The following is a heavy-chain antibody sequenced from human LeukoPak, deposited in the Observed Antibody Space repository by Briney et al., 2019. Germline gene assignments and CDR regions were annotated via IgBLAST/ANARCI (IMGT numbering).Heavy chain of an antibody. CDR1: GDSVSSNSAT. V-gene: IGHV6-1*01. J-gene: IGHJ4*02. Sequence: SQTLSLTCAISGDSVSSNSATWNWIRQSPSRGLEWLGRTYYRSKWYNDFAVSVKSRITINPDTSRNQFSLQLNSVTPEDTAVYCCAFSAGELFDDWGQGTLVTVSS. D-gene: IGHD1-26*01. CDR3: AFSAGELFDD. CDR2: TYYRSKWYN.